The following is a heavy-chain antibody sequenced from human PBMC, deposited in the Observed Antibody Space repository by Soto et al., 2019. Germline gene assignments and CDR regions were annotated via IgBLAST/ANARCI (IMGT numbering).Heavy chain of an antibody. V-gene: IGHV3-7*01. CDR3: ASATGWNIVIIPAASDY. J-gene: IGHJ4*02. D-gene: IGHD2-2*01. CDR2: IKQDGSEK. CDR1: GFTFSTYW. Sequence: EVQLVESGGGLVQPGGSLRLSCAASGFTFSTYWMSWVRQAPGKGLEWVANIKQDGSEKYYVDSVKGRFTNSRDNAKNSLYLQMTRLRADYTAVYYCASATGWNIVIIPAASDYWGEGTPVNVSS.